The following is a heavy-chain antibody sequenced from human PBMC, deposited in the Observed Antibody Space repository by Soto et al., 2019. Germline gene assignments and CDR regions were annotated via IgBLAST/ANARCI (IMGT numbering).Heavy chain of an antibody. Sequence: PSETLSLTCTVSGGSIYRSGYYWGWIRQPPGRGLEWIGNIDYNGVTYSNPSLKSRVTISRDTTKNQFSQKLTSVTAADTALYYCGKVLVGATGHTDSDSWGPGTLVTVSS. J-gene: IGHJ4*02. D-gene: IGHD2-15*01. CDR1: GGSIYRSGYY. CDR2: IDYNGVT. CDR3: GKVLVGATGHTDSDS. V-gene: IGHV4-39*01.